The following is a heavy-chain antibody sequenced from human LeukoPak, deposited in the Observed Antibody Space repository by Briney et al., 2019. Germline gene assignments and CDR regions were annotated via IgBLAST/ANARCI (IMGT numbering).Heavy chain of an antibody. J-gene: IGHJ6*03. Sequence: SETLSLTCAVYGGSFSGYYWSWIRQPPGKGLEWIGEINHSGSTNYNPSLKSRVTISVDTSKNQFSLKLSSVTAADTAVYYCARGYYMDVWGKGTTVTVSS. CDR2: INHSGST. V-gene: IGHV4-34*01. CDR1: GGSFSGYY. CDR3: ARGYYMDV.